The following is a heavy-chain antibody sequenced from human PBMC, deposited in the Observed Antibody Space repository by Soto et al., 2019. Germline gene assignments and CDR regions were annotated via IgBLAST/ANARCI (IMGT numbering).Heavy chain of an antibody. D-gene: IGHD6-13*01. CDR1: GFSLSTNAVG. Sequence: SGPTLVNPTQTLTLTCTFSGFSLSTNAVGVGWIRQPPGKALEWLALIYWNDDKRYSPSLKSRLTITRATSKNQVVLTMTNVDPVDTATYYCAREYSSSWYGHWGQGTLVTVSS. CDR2: IYWNDDK. CDR3: AREYSSSWYGH. V-gene: IGHV2-5*01. J-gene: IGHJ1*01.